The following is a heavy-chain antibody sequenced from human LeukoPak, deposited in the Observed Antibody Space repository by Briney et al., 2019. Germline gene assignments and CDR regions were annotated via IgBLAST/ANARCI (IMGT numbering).Heavy chain of an antibody. V-gene: IGHV4-39*07. D-gene: IGHD3-16*02. CDR1: GGSISSSSYY. Sequence: SETLSLTCTVSGGSISSSSYYWSWIRQPPGKGLEWIGEINHSGSTNYNPSLKSRVTISVDTSKNQFSLKLSSVTAADTAVYYCARVATPSRHGVWGSYRPPRLGAFDIWGQGTMVTVSS. CDR2: INHSGST. J-gene: IGHJ3*02. CDR3: ARVATPSRHGVWGSYRPPRLGAFDI.